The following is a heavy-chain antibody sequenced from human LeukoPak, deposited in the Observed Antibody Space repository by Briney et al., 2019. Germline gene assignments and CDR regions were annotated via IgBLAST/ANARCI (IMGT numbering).Heavy chain of an antibody. V-gene: IGHV4-59*01. Sequence: SETLSLTCTVSGGSISSYYWSWIRQPPGKGLEWIGYIYYSGSTNYNPSLKSRVTISVDTSKNQFSLKLSSVTAVDTAVYYCARAMVRGVIPDYWGQGTLVTVSS. CDR3: ARAMVRGVIPDY. J-gene: IGHJ4*02. CDR1: GGSISSYY. D-gene: IGHD3-10*01. CDR2: IYYSGST.